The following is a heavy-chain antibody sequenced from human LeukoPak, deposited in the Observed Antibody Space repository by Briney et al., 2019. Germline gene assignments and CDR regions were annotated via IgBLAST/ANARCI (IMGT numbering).Heavy chain of an antibody. V-gene: IGHV3-33*01. D-gene: IGHD6-13*01. CDR3: VRDTIKGSSPMDV. CDR1: GFSFSTYG. CDR2: IWSDASNK. Sequence: GGSLRLSCAASGFSFSTYGMHWVRQAPGRGLEWVAVIWSDASNKYYADSVMGRFTISRDNSQNTLYLQMNSLRAEDTALYYCVRDTIKGSSPMDVWGQGTTVTVSS. J-gene: IGHJ6*02.